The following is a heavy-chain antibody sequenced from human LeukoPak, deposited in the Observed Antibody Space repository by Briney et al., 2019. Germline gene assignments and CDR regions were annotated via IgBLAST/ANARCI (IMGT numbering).Heavy chain of an antibody. CDR2: IYHSGST. J-gene: IGHJ4*02. V-gene: IGHV4-38-2*01. Sequence: TSETLSLTCAVSGYSIRSGDYWGWIRPSPGTGLEWIGSIYHSGSTHYNPSLKRRVTISVDTSKNQFSLMLSSVTAADTAVYYCARNRAVTTTPGFDHWGQGTLVTVSS. CDR3: ARNRAVTTTPGFDH. D-gene: IGHD4-17*01. CDR1: GYSIRSGDY.